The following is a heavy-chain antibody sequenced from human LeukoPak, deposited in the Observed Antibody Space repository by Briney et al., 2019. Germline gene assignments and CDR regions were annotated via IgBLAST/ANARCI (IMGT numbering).Heavy chain of an antibody. CDR1: GGTFSSYA. CDR2: IIPILGIA. V-gene: IGHV1-69*04. Sequence: GASVKVSCKASGGTFSSYAISWVRQAPGQGLEWMGRIIPILGIANYPQKFQGRVTITADKSTSTAYMELSSLRSEDTAVYYCARASRSGIGGYGSGSPDYWGQGTLVTVSS. D-gene: IGHD3-10*01. J-gene: IGHJ4*02. CDR3: ARASRSGIGGYGSGSPDY.